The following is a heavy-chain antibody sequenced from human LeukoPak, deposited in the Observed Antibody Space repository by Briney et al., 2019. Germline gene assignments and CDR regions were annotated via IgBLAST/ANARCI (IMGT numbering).Heavy chain of an antibody. CDR1: GFTFSSYA. J-gene: IGHJ4*02. CDR2: ISSGGNT. D-gene: IGHD3-22*01. Sequence: GGSLRLSCAASGFTFSSYAMSWVRKAPGKGLEWVAVISSGGNTKYADSEKGRFSISRDNSKNTLYLQMNSLRAEDTAVYYCAKHLGGNYFDRPFDYWGQGTLVTVSS. V-gene: IGHV3-23*01. CDR3: AKHLGGNYFDRPFDY.